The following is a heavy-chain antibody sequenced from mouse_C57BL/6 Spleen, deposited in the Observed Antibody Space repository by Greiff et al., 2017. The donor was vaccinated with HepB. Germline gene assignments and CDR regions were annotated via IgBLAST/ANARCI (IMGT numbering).Heavy chain of an antibody. V-gene: IGHV1-64*01. Sequence: VQLQQPGAELVKPGASVKLSCKASGYTFTSYWMHWVKQRPGQGLEWIGMIHPNSGSTNYNEKFKSKATLTVDKSSSTAYMQLSSLTSEDSAVYYCSRRSNPYYAMDYWGQGTSVTVSS. D-gene: IGHD2-5*01. J-gene: IGHJ4*01. CDR1: GYTFTSYW. CDR3: SRRSNPYYAMDY. CDR2: IHPNSGST.